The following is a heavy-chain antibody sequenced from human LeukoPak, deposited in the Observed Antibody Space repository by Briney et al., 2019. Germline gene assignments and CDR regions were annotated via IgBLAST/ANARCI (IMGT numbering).Heavy chain of an antibody. CDR1: GFTFSDYA. CDR3: ASSSGDSSAPFDY. Sequence: TGGSLRLSCAASGFTFSDYAMHWVRQAPGKGLEWVAVISYDGSDKYYADSVKGRFTISRDNSKNTLCLQMNSLRVEDTAVYYCASSSGDSSAPFDYWGQGTLVTVSS. V-gene: IGHV3-30-3*01. D-gene: IGHD6-6*01. CDR2: ISYDGSDK. J-gene: IGHJ4*02.